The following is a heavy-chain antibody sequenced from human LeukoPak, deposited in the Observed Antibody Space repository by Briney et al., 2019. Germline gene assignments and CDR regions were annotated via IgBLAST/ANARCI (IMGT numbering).Heavy chain of an antibody. Sequence: GGSLRLSCSASGFTFGDYAMHWVRQAPGKGLEWVSGLSWNGGSLGYADSVKGRFTISRDNAKNSLYLQMNSLRAEDTALYYCAREVARAAAWYKYMDVWGKGTTVTVSS. CDR2: LSWNGGSL. D-gene: IGHD6-13*01. CDR1: GFTFGDYA. V-gene: IGHV3-9*01. J-gene: IGHJ6*03. CDR3: AREVARAAAWYKYMDV.